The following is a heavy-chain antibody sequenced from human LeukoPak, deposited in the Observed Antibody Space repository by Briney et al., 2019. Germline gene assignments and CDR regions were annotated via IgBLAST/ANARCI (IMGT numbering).Heavy chain of an antibody. CDR1: GGSISSYY. CDR3: ARHSSGWTPFDY. D-gene: IGHD6-19*01. V-gene: IGHV4-59*08. CDR2: IYYSGST. Sequence: PSETLSLNCTVSGGSISSYYWSWIRQPPGKGLEWIGYIYYSGSTNYNPSLKSRVTISVDTSKNQFSLKLSSVTAADTAVYYCARHSSGWTPFDYWGQGTLVTVSS. J-gene: IGHJ4*02.